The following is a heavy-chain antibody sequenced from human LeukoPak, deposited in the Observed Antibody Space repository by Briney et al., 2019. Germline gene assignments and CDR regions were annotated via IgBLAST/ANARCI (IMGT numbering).Heavy chain of an antibody. D-gene: IGHD2-15*01. CDR3: ARDRIVVVVAAKGSDAFDI. J-gene: IGHJ3*02. CDR2: IIGSSGST. CDR1: GFIFTNYA. V-gene: IGHV3-23*01. Sequence: GGSLRLSCAVSGFIFTNYAMSWVRQAPGKGLEWVSVIIGSSGSTFYADSVKGRFTISRDKSKNTLYLQMNSLRAEDTAVYYCARDRIVVVVAAKGSDAFDIWGQGTMVTVSS.